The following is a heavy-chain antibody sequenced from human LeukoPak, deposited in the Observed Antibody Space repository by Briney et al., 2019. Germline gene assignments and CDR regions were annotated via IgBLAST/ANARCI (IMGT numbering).Heavy chain of an antibody. CDR2: ISYDGSNK. CDR3: ARDPVRAAPTYYFDY. V-gene: IGHV3-30-3*01. Sequence: GGSLRLSCAASGLTFSSYAMHWVRQAPGKGLEWVAVISYDGSNKYYADSVKGRFTISRDNSKNTLYLQMNSLRAEDTAVYYCARDPVRAAPTYYFDYWGQGTLVTVSS. J-gene: IGHJ4*02. D-gene: IGHD6-6*01. CDR1: GLTFSSYA.